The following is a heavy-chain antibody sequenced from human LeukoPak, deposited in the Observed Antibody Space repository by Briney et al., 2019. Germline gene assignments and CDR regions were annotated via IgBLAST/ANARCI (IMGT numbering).Heavy chain of an antibody. CDR3: ARVVGNYVWGSYRPEGCFDS. Sequence: ASVKVSCKASGYTFTSHAISWVRQAPGQGREWMGWINMYNGNTNYAQKLQGRVTMTTDTSTSAAYMELRSLRSDDTAVYYCARVVGNYVWGSYRPEGCFDSWGQGTLVTVSS. J-gene: IGHJ4*02. CDR1: GYTFTSHA. CDR2: INMYNGNT. V-gene: IGHV1-18*01. D-gene: IGHD3-16*02.